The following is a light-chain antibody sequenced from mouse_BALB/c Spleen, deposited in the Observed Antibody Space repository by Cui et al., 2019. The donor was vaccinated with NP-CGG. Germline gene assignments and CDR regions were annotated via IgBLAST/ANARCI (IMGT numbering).Light chain of an antibody. V-gene: IGLV1*01. CDR3: ALWYSNHWV. J-gene: IGLJ1*01. CDR2: GTN. CDR1: SGAVTTSNY. Sequence: AVVTQEFALTTSLGETVTLTCRSSSGAVTTSNYANWVQEKPDHLFTGLIGGTNNRTPGVPARFSGSLIGDKAALTITGAQTDDEAIYFCALWYSNHWVFGGGTKLTVL.